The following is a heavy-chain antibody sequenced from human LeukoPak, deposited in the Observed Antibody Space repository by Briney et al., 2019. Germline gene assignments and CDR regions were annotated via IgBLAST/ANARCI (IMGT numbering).Heavy chain of an antibody. D-gene: IGHD1-20*01. CDR3: ATGITGHYYFDY. CDR2: ISYDGSNK. J-gene: IGHJ4*02. Sequence: GRSLRLSCAASGFTFSSYAIHWVRQAPGKGLEWVAVISYDGSNKYYADSVKGRFTISRDNSKNTLYLQMNSLRAEDTAVYYCATGITGHYYFDYWGQGTLVTVSS. CDR1: GFTFSSYA. V-gene: IGHV3-30*04.